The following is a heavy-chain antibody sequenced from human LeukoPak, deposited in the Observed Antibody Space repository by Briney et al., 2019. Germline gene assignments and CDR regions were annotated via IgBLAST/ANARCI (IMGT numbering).Heavy chain of an antibody. CDR3: ARKFDYYDSSGYYPFDY. CDR1: GFTFSSYS. D-gene: IGHD3-22*01. V-gene: IGHV3-21*01. Sequence: GGSLRLSCAASGFTFSSYSMNWVRQAPGKGLEWVSSISSSSSYIYYADSVKGRFTISRDNGKNSLYLQMNSLRAEDTAVYYCARKFDYYDSSGYYPFDYWGQGTLVTVSS. CDR2: ISSSSSYI. J-gene: IGHJ4*02.